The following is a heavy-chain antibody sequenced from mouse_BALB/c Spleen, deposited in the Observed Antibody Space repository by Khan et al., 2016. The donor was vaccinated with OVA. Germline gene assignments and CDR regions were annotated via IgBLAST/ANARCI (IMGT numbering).Heavy chain of an antibody. CDR3: ARNSYRYDFTY. CDR2: IWSGGTT. V-gene: IGHV2-2*01. J-gene: IGHJ3*01. CDR1: GCSLTTYG. D-gene: IGHD2-12*01. Sequence: VQLKESGPGLVQPSQSLSITCTVSGCSLTTYGIHWVRQSPGKGLEWLGVIWSGGTTDYNAPFISRLSFSKDNSKSQVFFKMNSLQADDTAIYYCARNSYRYDFTYWGQGTLVTVSA.